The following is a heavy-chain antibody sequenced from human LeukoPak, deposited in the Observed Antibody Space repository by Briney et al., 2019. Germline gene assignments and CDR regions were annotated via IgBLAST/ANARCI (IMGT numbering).Heavy chain of an antibody. CDR2: IIPIFGTA. CDR1: GGTFSSYA. CDR3: ARSKVGATSPDY. V-gene: IGHV1-69*06. J-gene: IGHJ4*02. D-gene: IGHD1-26*01. Sequence: SVKVSCKASGGTFSSYAISWVRQAPGQGLEWMGGIIPIFGTANYAQKLQGRVTITADKSTSTAYRERSSLGSEDTAVYYCARSKVGATSPDYWGQGTLVTVSS.